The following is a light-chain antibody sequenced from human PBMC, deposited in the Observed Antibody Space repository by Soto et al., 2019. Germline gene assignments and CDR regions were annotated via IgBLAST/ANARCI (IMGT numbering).Light chain of an antibody. Sequence: DIQMTQSPSSLSASVGGRVSMTCRASQSISSYLNWYQQKPGKAPKLLIYAASTLQSGVPSRFSGSGSGTDFTLTISSLQPEDVATYYCQKYNSAPPTFGQGTKVDIK. CDR2: AAS. V-gene: IGKV1-27*01. CDR1: QSISSY. CDR3: QKYNSAPPT. J-gene: IGKJ1*01.